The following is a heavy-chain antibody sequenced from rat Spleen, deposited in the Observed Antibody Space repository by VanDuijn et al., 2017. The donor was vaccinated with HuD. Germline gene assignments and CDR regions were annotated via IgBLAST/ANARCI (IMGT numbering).Heavy chain of an antibody. J-gene: IGHJ2*01. Sequence: EVQLVESGGGLVQPGRSLKLSCAASGFTFSNYVMHWIRQAPGKGLEWVASITHTGDSTYYPDSVKGRFTISRDNAKSTLYLQMNSLRSEDTATYYCTAGGGYWDYWGQGVMVTVSS. D-gene: IGHD1-11*01. CDR1: GFTFSNYV. CDR3: TAGGGYWDY. V-gene: IGHV5-19*01. CDR2: ITHTGDST.